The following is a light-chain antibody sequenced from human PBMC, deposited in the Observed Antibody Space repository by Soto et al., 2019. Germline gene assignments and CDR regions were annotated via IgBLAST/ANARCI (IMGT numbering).Light chain of an antibody. CDR1: SSDVGGYNY. CDR2: DVT. Sequence: QSVLTQPASVSGSPGQSITISCTGTSSDVGGYNYVSWYQQYPGKAPKLMIYDVTNRPSGVSSRFSGSKSDNTASLTISGLQAEDEADYYCSSYSRTSTLVVFGGGTQLTVL. V-gene: IGLV2-14*03. J-gene: IGLJ2*01. CDR3: SSYSRTSTLVV.